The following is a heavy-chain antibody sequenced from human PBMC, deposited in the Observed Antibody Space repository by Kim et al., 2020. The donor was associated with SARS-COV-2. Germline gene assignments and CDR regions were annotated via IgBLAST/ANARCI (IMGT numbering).Heavy chain of an antibody. D-gene: IGHD3-16*01. V-gene: IGHV1-18*01. Sequence: YAQNHHGRVTMTTDTSTNTAYMELRSLRSDDTAVYYCARGGTRGAGGYWGQGTLVTVSS. J-gene: IGHJ1*01. CDR3: ARGGTRGAGGY.